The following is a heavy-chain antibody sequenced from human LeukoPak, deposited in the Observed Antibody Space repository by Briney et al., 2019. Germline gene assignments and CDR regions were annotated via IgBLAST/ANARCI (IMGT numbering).Heavy chain of an antibody. D-gene: IGHD3-22*01. CDR2: ISSSGSTI. CDR1: GFTSSSYE. V-gene: IGHV3-48*03. CDR3: ARIGSSGYSGSFDY. Sequence: GGSLRLSCAASGFTSSSYEMNWVRQAPGKGLERVSYISSSGSTIYYADSVKGRFTISRDNAKNSLYLQMNSLRAEDTAVYYCARIGSSGYSGSFDYWGQGTLVTVSS. J-gene: IGHJ4*02.